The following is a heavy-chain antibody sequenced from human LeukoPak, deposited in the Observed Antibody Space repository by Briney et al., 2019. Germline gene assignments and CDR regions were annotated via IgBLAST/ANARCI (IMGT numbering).Heavy chain of an antibody. D-gene: IGHD3-22*01. CDR1: GFTFSSYA. V-gene: IGHV3-30-3*01. CDR3: ARWNTYYYDSSGYFGSYGMDV. Sequence: GGSLRLSCAASGFTFSSYAMHWVRQAPGKGLEWVAVISYDRSNKYYADSVKGRFTISRDNSKNTLYLQMNSLRAEDTAVYYCARWNTYYYDSSGYFGSYGMDVWGQGTTVTVSS. CDR2: ISYDRSNK. J-gene: IGHJ6*02.